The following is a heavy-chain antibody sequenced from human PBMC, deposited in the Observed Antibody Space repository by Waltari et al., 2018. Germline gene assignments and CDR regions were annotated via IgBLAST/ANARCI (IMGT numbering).Heavy chain of an antibody. CDR2: ISGSGSII. Sequence: EVQLVESGGGLVQPGGSLRLSCAASGFTFSVYEMNWVRQAPGKGLRWGSYISGSGSIIDYADSVKGRFTISRDNAKNSLYLQMNNLRAEDTAVYYCARDPHQIAVAHWFDPWGQGTLVTVSS. CDR1: GFTFSVYE. CDR3: ARDPHQIAVAHWFDP. J-gene: IGHJ5*02. V-gene: IGHV3-48*03. D-gene: IGHD2-2*01.